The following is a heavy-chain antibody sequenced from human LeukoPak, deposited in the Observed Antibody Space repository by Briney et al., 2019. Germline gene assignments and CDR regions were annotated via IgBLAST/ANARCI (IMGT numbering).Heavy chain of an antibody. D-gene: IGHD5-24*01. CDR1: GYTLTSYG. Sequence: ASVKVSCKASGYTLTSYGFNWVRQATGQGLEWMGWMNPNSGNTGYAQKFQGRVTMTRNTSISTAYMELSSLRSEDTAVYYCARRSLKMATIDYWGQGTLVTVSS. CDR2: MNPNSGNT. V-gene: IGHV1-8*02. J-gene: IGHJ4*02. CDR3: ARRSLKMATIDY.